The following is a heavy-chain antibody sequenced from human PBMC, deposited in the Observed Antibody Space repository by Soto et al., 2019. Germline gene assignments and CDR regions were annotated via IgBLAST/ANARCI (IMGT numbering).Heavy chain of an antibody. J-gene: IGHJ6*02. CDR3: ARVSIVVVPAAMGAYVMDV. D-gene: IGHD2-2*01. Sequence: SETLSLTCTVSGGSISSGDYYWSWIRQPPGKGLEWIGYIYYSGSTYYNPSLKSRVTISVGTSKNQFSLKLSSVTAADTAVYYCARVSIVVVPAAMGAYVMDVWGQGTTVTVSS. CDR2: IYYSGST. CDR1: GGSISSGDYY. V-gene: IGHV4-30-4*01.